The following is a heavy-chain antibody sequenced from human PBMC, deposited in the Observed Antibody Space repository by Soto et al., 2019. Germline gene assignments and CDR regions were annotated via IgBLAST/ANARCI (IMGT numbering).Heavy chain of an antibody. Sequence: GASVKVSCKASVYTFTNYYMHWVRQAPGQGLEWMGIINPSGGSTSYAQKFQGRVTMTRDTSTSTVYMELSSLRSEDTAVYYCARAGPLWFGEGGFPRYYFDYWGQRSLVTVSS. V-gene: IGHV1-46*01. J-gene: IGHJ4*02. CDR1: VYTFTNYY. CDR2: INPSGGST. D-gene: IGHD3-10*01. CDR3: ARAGPLWFGEGGFPRYYFDY.